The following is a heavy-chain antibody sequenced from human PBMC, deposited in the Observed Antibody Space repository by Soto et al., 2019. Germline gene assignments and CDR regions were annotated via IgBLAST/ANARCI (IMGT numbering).Heavy chain of an antibody. J-gene: IGHJ6*02. Sequence: GGSLRLSCAASGFTFSSYAMSWVRQAPGKGLEWVSAISGSGGSTYYADSVKGRFTISRDNSKNTLYLQMNSLRAEDTAVYYCAKVKGAWSGYSPYYYGMDVWGQGTTVTVSS. D-gene: IGHD3-3*01. CDR2: ISGSGGST. CDR1: GFTFSSYA. V-gene: IGHV3-23*01. CDR3: AKVKGAWSGYSPYYYGMDV.